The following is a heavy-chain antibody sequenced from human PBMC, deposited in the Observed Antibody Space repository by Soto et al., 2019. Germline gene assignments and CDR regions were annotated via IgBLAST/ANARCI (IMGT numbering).Heavy chain of an antibody. CDR2: IYHSVST. D-gene: IGHD1-7*01. CDR3: ARVNWNLGYYGMDV. J-gene: IGHJ6*02. CDR1: GYSINSDAS. V-gene: IGHV4-38-2*02. Sequence: SETLSLTCTVSGYSINSDASCGWIRQPPGKGLEWIASIYHSVSTFYNPSLRSRVTISIDTSKNQFSLQLNSVTPEDTAVYYCARVNWNLGYYGMDVWGQGTMVTVSS.